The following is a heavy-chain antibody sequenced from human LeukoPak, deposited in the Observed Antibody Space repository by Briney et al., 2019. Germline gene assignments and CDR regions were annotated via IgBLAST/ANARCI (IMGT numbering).Heavy chain of an antibody. CDR1: GGSISSGSYY. J-gene: IGHJ4*02. CDR2: IYTSGST. CDR3: ARLLLAVAGDQFDY. D-gene: IGHD6-19*01. V-gene: IGHV4-61*02. Sequence: SQTLSLTCTVSGGSISSGSYYWSWIRQPAGKGLEWIGRIYTSGSTNYNPSLKSRVTISVDTSKNQFSLKLSSVTAADTAVYYCARLLLAVAGDQFDYWGQGTLVTVSS.